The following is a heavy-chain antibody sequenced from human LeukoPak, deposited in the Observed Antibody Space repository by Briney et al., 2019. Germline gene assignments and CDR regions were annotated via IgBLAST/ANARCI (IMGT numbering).Heavy chain of an antibody. D-gene: IGHD1-26*01. CDR1: GFTVSSNY. Sequence: GGSLRLSCAASGFTVSSNYMSWVRQAPGKGLEWVSVIYIGGSTYYADSVKGRFTISRDNSKNTLYLQMNSLRAEDTAVYYCARDRDSGSRLFDYWGQGTLVTVSS. CDR2: IYIGGST. J-gene: IGHJ4*02. V-gene: IGHV3-53*01. CDR3: ARDRDSGSRLFDY.